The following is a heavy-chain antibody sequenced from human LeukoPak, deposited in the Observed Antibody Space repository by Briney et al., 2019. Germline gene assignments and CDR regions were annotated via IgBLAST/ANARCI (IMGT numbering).Heavy chain of an antibody. D-gene: IGHD3-16*02. J-gene: IGHJ4*02. CDR2: IRYDGSNK. Sequence: GGSLRLSCAASGFTFSSYGMHWVRQAPGKGLEWVAFIRYDGSNKYYADSVKGRFTISRDNSKNTLYLQMNSLRAEDTAVYYCARDTRYDYVWGSYRPLDYWGQGTLVTVSS. CDR3: ARDTRYDYVWGSYRPLDY. CDR1: GFTFSSYG. V-gene: IGHV3-30*02.